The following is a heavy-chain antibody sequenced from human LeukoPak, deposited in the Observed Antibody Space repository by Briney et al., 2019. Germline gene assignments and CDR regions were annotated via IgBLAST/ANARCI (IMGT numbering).Heavy chain of an antibody. Sequence: PSETLSLTCTVSGGSISSYYWSWIRQPAGKGLEWIGRIYTSGSTNYNPSLKSRVTMSVDTSKNQFSLKLSSVTAADTAVYYCAGEFSSGWLGYFDYWGQGTLVTVSS. V-gene: IGHV4-4*07. D-gene: IGHD6-19*01. CDR2: IYTSGST. CDR1: GGSISSYY. CDR3: AGEFSSGWLGYFDY. J-gene: IGHJ4*02.